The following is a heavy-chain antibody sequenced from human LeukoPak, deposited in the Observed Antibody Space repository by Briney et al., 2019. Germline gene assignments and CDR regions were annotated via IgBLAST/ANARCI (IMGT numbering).Heavy chain of an antibody. CDR3: ARDFPYSSSSGYYYFYMDV. CDR1: GFNFSIYA. V-gene: IGHV3-30*04. CDR2: ISYDGSNK. Sequence: GRSLRLSCAASGFNFSIYAMHWVRQAPGKGLEWVAVISYDGSNKYYADSVKGRFTISRDNAKNSLFLQMNSLSAEDTAVYYCARDFPYSSSSGYYYFYMDVWGKGTTVTVSS. J-gene: IGHJ6*03. D-gene: IGHD6-6*01.